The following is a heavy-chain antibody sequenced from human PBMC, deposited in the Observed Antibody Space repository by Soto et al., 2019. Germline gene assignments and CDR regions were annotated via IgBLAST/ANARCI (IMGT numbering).Heavy chain of an antibody. CDR2: INHSGST. J-gene: IGHJ5*02. D-gene: IGHD2-2*01. V-gene: IGHV4-34*01. CDR3: ARARIVVVPAARYNWFDP. Sequence: SETLSLTCAVSGGSISSGGYYWSWIRQPPGKGLEWIGEINHSGSTNYNPSLKSRVTISVDTSKNQFSLKLSSVTAADTAVYYCARARIVVVPAARYNWFDPWGQGTLVTVSS. CDR1: GGSISSGGYY.